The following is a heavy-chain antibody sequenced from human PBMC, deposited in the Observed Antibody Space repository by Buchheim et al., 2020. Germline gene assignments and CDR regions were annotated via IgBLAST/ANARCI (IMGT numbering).Heavy chain of an antibody. V-gene: IGHV3-74*01. J-gene: IGHJ4*02. Sequence: EVQLVESGGGLVQPGGSLRLSCVGSGFTFSNYWIHWVRQAPGKGLLWVSRIYSNENSTSYADSVKGRFTISRDNAKNTGYLQMNSLGMEDSAVYYCARVASRTVAGIDYWGQGTL. CDR2: IYSNENST. D-gene: IGHD6-19*01. CDR3: ARVASRTVAGIDY. CDR1: GFTFSNYW.